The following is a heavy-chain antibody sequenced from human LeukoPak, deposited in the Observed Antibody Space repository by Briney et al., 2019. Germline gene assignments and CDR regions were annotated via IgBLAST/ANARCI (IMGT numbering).Heavy chain of an antibody. J-gene: IGHJ6*02. CDR3: ARVGCSGGSCYPSIYYYYGMDV. Sequence: SQTLSLTCTVSGGSISSGGYYWSWIRQHPGKGLEWIGYIYYSGSTYYNPSLKSRVTISVDTSKNQFSLKLSSVTAADTAVYYCARVGCSGGSCYPSIYYYYGMDVWGQGTTVTVSS. CDR2: IYYSGST. CDR1: GGSISSGGYY. D-gene: IGHD2-15*01. V-gene: IGHV4-31*03.